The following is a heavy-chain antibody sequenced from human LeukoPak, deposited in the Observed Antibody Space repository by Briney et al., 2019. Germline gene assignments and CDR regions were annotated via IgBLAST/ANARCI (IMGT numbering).Heavy chain of an antibody. CDR3: AKDQSGSYYYFDY. CDR2: ISGSGGST. V-gene: IGHV3-23*01. D-gene: IGHD1-26*01. CDR1: GFTFSSYA. J-gene: IGHJ4*02. Sequence: PGASLRLSCAASGFTFSSYAMSWVRQAPGKGLEWVSVISGSGGSTYYADSVKGRFTISRDNSKNTLYLQMNSLRAEDTAVYYCAKDQSGSYYYFDYCGQGTLVTVSS.